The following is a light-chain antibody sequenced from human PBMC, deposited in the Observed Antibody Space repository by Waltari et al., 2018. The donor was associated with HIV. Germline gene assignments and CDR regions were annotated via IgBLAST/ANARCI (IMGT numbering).Light chain of an antibody. CDR2: EVS. J-gene: IGLJ2*01. V-gene: IGLV2-8*01. CDR3: SSYAGSNNLV. Sequence: SALTQPPSASGSPGQSVTISCTRTSSDVGGYNSVSWYQQHPGKAPKVMIYEVSKRPSGVPDRFSGSKSGNTASLTVSGLQAEDEADYYCSSYAGSNNLVFGGGTKLTVL. CDR1: SSDVGGYNS.